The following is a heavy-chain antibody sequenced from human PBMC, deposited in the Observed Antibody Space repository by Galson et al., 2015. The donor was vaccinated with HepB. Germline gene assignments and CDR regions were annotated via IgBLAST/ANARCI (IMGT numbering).Heavy chain of an antibody. CDR1: GFPFSTYT. CDR3: ARDVGIRGGLDV. V-gene: IGHV3-21*01. Sequence: SLRLSCAASGFPFSTYTINWVRQAPGKGLEWVSSTGSGSANIYYADSVKGRFTIARDNAKNSLYLQMNSQRVDDTAVYYCARDVGIRGGLDVWGQGTTVIVSS. D-gene: IGHD2-15*01. CDR2: TGSGSANI. J-gene: IGHJ6*02.